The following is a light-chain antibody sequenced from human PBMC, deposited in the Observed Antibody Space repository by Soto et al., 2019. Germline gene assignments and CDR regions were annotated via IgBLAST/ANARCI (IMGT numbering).Light chain of an antibody. Sequence: EIVLTQSPGTLSLSPGERGALSYRASQSVSNNYLAWYQQKPGQAPRLLISAASRRATGIPDRFSGSGSGTDFTLTISRLEPEDFAVYYCQQYGNSPYTFGQGTKLEIK. CDR2: AAS. J-gene: IGKJ2*01. CDR1: QSVSNNY. V-gene: IGKV3-20*01. CDR3: QQYGNSPYT.